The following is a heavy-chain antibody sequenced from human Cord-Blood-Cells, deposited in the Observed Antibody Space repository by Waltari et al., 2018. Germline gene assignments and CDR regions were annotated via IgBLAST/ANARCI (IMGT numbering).Heavy chain of an antibody. CDR1: GGSFSGYY. Sequence: QVQLQQWGAGLLKPSETLSLTCAVYGGSFSGYYWRWIRQPPGQGLEWIGEINHSGSTNYNPSLKSRVTISVDTSKNQFSLKLSSVTAADTAVYYCARGVVVVPAVHFDYWGQGTLVTVSS. V-gene: IGHV4-34*01. CDR3: ARGVVVVPAVHFDY. J-gene: IGHJ4*02. D-gene: IGHD2-2*01. CDR2: INHSGST.